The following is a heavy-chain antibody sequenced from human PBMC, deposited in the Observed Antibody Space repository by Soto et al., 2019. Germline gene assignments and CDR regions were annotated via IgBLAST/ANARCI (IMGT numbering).Heavy chain of an antibody. Sequence: ASVKVSCKASGYTFTRYTMNWVRQAPGQRLEWMGWINPDNGNTKSSQKFQDRVIITRDTSASTAYMDLSSLRSEDTAVYYCARGIATGQLDPWGQGTLVTVSS. CDR3: ARGIATGQLDP. CDR2: INPDNGNT. V-gene: IGHV1-3*01. CDR1: GYTFTRYT. D-gene: IGHD2-15*01. J-gene: IGHJ5*02.